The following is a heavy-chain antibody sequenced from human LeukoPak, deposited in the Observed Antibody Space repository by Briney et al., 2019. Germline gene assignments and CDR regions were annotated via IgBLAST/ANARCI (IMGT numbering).Heavy chain of an antibody. V-gene: IGHV4-59*01. D-gene: IGHD4-23*01. Sequence: PSETLSLTCTVSGGSISSYYWSWIRQPPGKGLEWIGYIYYSGSTNYNPSLKSRVTISVDTSKNQFSLKLSSVTAADTAVYYCARGGTAVVTPYAFDIWGQGTMVTVSS. J-gene: IGHJ3*02. CDR2: IYYSGST. CDR1: GGSISSYY. CDR3: ARGGTAVVTPYAFDI.